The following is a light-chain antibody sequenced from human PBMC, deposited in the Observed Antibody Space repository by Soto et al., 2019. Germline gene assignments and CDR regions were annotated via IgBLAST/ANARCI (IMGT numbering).Light chain of an antibody. CDR2: SDN. CDR1: SSNIGANT. CDR3: ATWDDSLYGVV. V-gene: IGLV1-44*01. J-gene: IGLJ2*01. Sequence: QSVVTQPPSASGTPGQRVTISCSGSSSNIGANTVNWYQQRPGAAPKLLIYSDNQRPSGVPDRFSGSKSGTSASLAISGLQSEDEADYYCATWDDSLYGVVFGGGTKVTVL.